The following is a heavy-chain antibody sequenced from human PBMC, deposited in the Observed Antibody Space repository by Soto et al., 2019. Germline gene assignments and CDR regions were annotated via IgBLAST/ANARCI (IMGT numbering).Heavy chain of an antibody. CDR1: GGSISSSSYY. D-gene: IGHD2-15*01. Sequence: SETLSLTCTVSGGSISSSSYYWGWIRQPPGKGLEWIGSIYYSGSTYYNPSLKSRVTISVDTSKNQFSLKLSAVTAADTAVYYCARQVDRYCSGCSGYGHVVDYWGQGTLVTVSS. CDR2: IYYSGST. V-gene: IGHV4-39*01. CDR3: ARQVDRYCSGCSGYGHVVDY. J-gene: IGHJ4*02.